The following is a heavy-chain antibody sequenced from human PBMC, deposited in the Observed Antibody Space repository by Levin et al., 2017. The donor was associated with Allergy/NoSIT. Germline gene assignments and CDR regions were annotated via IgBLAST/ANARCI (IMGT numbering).Heavy chain of an antibody. J-gene: IGHJ4*02. Sequence: PGGSLRLSCAASGFTFSSYGMHWVRQAPGKGLEWVAVISYDGSNKYYADSVKGRFTISRDNSKNTLYLQMNSLRAEDTAVYYCAKEVEMATIWGYYFDYWGQGTLVTVSS. CDR3: AKEVEMATIWGYYFDY. CDR1: GFTFSSYG. D-gene: IGHD5-24*01. V-gene: IGHV3-30*18. CDR2: ISYDGSNK.